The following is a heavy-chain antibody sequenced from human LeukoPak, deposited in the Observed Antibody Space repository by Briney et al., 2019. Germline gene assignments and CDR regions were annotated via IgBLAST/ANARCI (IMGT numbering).Heavy chain of an antibody. Sequence: SETLSLTCTVSGGSISSSRYYWGWIRQPPGKGLEWIGSSYYSGSTYYNPSLKSRVTISVDTSKNQFSLKLSSVTAADTAVYYCARQGGDTAMVTSYFDYWGQGTLVTVSS. CDR3: ARQGGDTAMVTSYFDY. D-gene: IGHD5-18*01. CDR2: SYYSGST. V-gene: IGHV4-39*01. CDR1: GGSISSSRYY. J-gene: IGHJ4*02.